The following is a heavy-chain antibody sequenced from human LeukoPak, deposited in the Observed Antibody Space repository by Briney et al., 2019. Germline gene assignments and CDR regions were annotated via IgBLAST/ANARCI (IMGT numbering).Heavy chain of an antibody. CDR1: GGSISSYY. CDR2: IYYSGST. CDR3: ARGTGYCSSTSCMNYYGMDV. Sequence: PSETLSLTCTVSGGSISSYYWSWIRQPPGKGLEWIGYIYYSGSTNYHPALKSRVTISVDTSKNQFSLKLSSVTAADTAVYYCARGTGYCSSTSCMNYYGMDVWGQGTTVTVSS. J-gene: IGHJ6*02. D-gene: IGHD2-2*01. V-gene: IGHV4-59*01.